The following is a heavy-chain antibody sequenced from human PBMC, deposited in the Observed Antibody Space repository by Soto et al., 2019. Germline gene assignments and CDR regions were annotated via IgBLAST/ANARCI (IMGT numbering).Heavy chain of an antibody. CDR3: ARHCPDIVAAITWWYYFDF. CDR2: IYYSGST. V-gene: IGHV4-39*01. D-gene: IGHD5-12*01. Sequence: SQNLSLTRTVSAGPMSTSDNLVGGIRHDPGKGLEWIGSIYYSGSTYYNPSLKSRVTISVDTSKNQFSLKLSSVTAADTAVYYCARHCPDIVAAITWWYYFDFWGQGTLVTVS. J-gene: IGHJ4*02. CDR1: AGPMSTSDNL.